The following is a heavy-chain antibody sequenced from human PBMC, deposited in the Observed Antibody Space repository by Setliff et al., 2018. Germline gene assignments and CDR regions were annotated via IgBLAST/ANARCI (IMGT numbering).Heavy chain of an antibody. CDR2: IWHDGGEK. CDR3: ARTCSGSTCHAGLDY. Sequence: PGGSLRLSCAASGFTFSTYRFHWVRQAPGKGVEWVAVIWHDGGEKYYADSVKGRFTISRDNSKNTLYLQMNSLSAEDTAVYYCARTCSGSTCHAGLDYWGQGSPVTVSS. CDR1: GFTFSTYR. V-gene: IGHV3-33*08. J-gene: IGHJ4*02. D-gene: IGHD6-19*01.